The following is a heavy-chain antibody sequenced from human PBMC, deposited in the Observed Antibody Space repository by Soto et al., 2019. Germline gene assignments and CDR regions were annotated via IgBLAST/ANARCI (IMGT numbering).Heavy chain of an antibody. V-gene: IGHV1-69*12. CDR1: GGTFSSYA. CDR3: ARTIKSGGYYSGVQNFFDY. J-gene: IGHJ4*02. Sequence: QVQLVQSGAEVKKPGSSVKVSCKASGGTFSSYAISWVRQAPGQGLEWMGGIIPIFGTANYAQKFQGRVTITADESTSTAYMELSSLRSEDTAVYYCARTIKSGGYYSGVQNFFDYWGQGTLVTVSS. D-gene: IGHD3-22*01. CDR2: IIPIFGTA.